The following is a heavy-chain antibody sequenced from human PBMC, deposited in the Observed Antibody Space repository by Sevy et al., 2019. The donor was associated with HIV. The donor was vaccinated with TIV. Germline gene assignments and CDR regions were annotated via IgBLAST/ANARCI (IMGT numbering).Heavy chain of an antibody. V-gene: IGHV3-23*01. J-gene: IGHJ4*02. Sequence: GGSLRLSCAASGFTFSKYSMSWVRQPPGKGLGWVSTLSFGCGEINYEDSVKGRFTISRDNSKSSEYLQMNNLRPEDTAVYYCAGGGCTKPHDYWGQGTLVTVSS. CDR3: AGGGCTKPHDY. CDR2: LSFGCGEI. D-gene: IGHD2-8*01. CDR1: GFTFSKYS.